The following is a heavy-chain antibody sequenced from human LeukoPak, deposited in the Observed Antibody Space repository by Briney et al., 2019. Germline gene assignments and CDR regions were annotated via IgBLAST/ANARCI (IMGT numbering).Heavy chain of an antibody. CDR2: IRSDGSNK. CDR3: AKGGGTYYYDSRVDP. V-gene: IGHV3-30*02. D-gene: IGHD3-22*01. Sequence: PGGSLRLSCAASGFTFSSYGMHWVRQAPGKGLKWVAFIRSDGSNKYYADSVKGRFTISRDNSKNTLYLQMNSLRAEDTAVYYCAKGGGTYYYDSRVDPWGQGTLVTVSS. J-gene: IGHJ5*02. CDR1: GFTFSSYG.